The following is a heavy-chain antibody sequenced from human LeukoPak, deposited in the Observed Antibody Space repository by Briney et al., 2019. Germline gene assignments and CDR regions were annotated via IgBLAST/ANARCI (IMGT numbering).Heavy chain of an antibody. V-gene: IGHV1-46*01. D-gene: IGHD3-22*01. CDR1: GYTFTSYY. Sequence: ASVKVSCKASGYTFTSYYMHWVRQAPGQGLEWMGIINPSGGSTSYAQKFQGRVTMTEDTSTDTAYMELSSLRSEDTAVYYCATFIVVVRNDAFDIWGQGTMVTVSS. CDR3: ATFIVVVRNDAFDI. J-gene: IGHJ3*02. CDR2: INPSGGST.